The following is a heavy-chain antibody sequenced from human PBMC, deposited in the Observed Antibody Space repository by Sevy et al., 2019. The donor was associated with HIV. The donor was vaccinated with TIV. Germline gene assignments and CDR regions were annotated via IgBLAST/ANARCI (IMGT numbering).Heavy chain of an antibody. D-gene: IGHD3-10*01. Sequence: SETLSLTCTVSGASINSHFWTWVRQSPGKGLEWIGYMFYIGKTTYNPSLKSRVAISADTSRNQFFLKLNSVTAADTAVYYCAREDRYFRGSSRTYKAYGMDVWGQGTTVTVSS. CDR3: AREDRYFRGSSRTYKAYGMDV. J-gene: IGHJ6*02. CDR2: MFYIGKT. V-gene: IGHV4-59*11. CDR1: GASINSHF.